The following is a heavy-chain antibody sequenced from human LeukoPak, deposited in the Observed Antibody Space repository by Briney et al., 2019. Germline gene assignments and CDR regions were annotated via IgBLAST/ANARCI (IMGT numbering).Heavy chain of an antibody. Sequence: ASVKVSCKASGYTFTDYYIIWVRQAPGQGLEWIGWINPNSGDTNYAQKFQDRVTMTRDTSISTAYIELNFLRSDDTAVFYCARGDYYGSPKVVAAWGQGTLVTVSS. V-gene: IGHV1-2*02. CDR2: INPNSGDT. D-gene: IGHD3-10*01. J-gene: IGHJ5*02. CDR1: GYTFTDYY. CDR3: ARGDYYGSPKVVAA.